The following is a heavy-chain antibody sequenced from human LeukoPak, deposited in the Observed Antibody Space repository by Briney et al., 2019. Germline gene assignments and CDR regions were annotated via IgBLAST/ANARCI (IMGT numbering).Heavy chain of an antibody. CDR3: AREPFDI. Sequence: RGSLRLSCAASGFTFSTYAIHWVRQAPGKGLEWVAVISLDGINNYYADSVKGRFTISRDNSKNTLYLQMNSLRVDDTAVYYCAREPFDIWGQGTMVTVSS. V-gene: IGHV3-30-3*01. CDR1: GFTFSTYA. CDR2: ISLDGINN. J-gene: IGHJ3*02.